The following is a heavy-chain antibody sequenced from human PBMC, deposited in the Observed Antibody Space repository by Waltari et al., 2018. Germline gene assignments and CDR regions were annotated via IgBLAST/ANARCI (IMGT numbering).Heavy chain of an antibody. D-gene: IGHD2-15*01. Sequence: QVQLQESGPGLVKPSETLSLTCAVSGYSLSSGYYWGWIRQPPGKGLEWIGSIYHSGSTYYNPSLKSRVTISVDTSKNQFSLKLSSVTAADTAVYYCAREGENVVVVAADDAFDIWGQGTMVTVSS. V-gene: IGHV4-38-2*02. CDR1: GYSLSSGYY. J-gene: IGHJ3*02. CDR3: AREGENVVVVAADDAFDI. CDR2: IYHSGST.